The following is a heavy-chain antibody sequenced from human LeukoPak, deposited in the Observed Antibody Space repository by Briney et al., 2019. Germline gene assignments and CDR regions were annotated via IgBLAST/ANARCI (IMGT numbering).Heavy chain of an antibody. CDR3: ARGRGDNWHQFDT. J-gene: IGHJ4*02. CDR1: GGTFSSYA. V-gene: IGHV1-69*13. D-gene: IGHD1-1*01. Sequence: SVKVSCKGSGGTFSSYAISWVRPAPGQGLEWMGGIIPIFGTANYAQKFQGRVTITADESTSTAYMELSSLRSEDTAVYYCARGRGDNWHQFDTWGQGTLVTVSS. CDR2: IIPIFGTA.